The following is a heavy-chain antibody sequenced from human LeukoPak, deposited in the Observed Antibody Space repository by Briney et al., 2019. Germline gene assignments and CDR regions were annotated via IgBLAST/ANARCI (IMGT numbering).Heavy chain of an antibody. Sequence: SETLSLTCAVYGGSFNGYYWSWIRQPPGKGLEWIGEINHSGSTNYNPSLKSRVTISVDTSKNQFSLRLSSVTAADTAVYYCARERADSSGLNNYMDVWGKGTTATVSS. V-gene: IGHV4-34*01. CDR3: ARERADSSGLNNYMDV. J-gene: IGHJ6*03. D-gene: IGHD6-19*01. CDR1: GGSFNGYY. CDR2: INHSGST.